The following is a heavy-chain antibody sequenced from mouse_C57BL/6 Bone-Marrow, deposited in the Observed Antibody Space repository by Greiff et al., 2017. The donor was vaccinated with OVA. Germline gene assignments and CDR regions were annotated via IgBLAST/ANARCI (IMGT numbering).Heavy chain of an antibody. CDR3: ARSANFYGSSYGVAY. CDR1: GYTFTSYG. D-gene: IGHD1-1*01. J-gene: IGHJ3*01. V-gene: IGHV1-81*01. Sequence: VQLQESGAELARPGASVKLSCKASGYTFTSYGISWVKQRTGQGLEWIGEIYPRSGNTYYNEKFKGKATLTADKSSSTAYMELRSLTSEDSAVYYCARSANFYGSSYGVAYWGQGTLVTVSA. CDR2: IYPRSGNT.